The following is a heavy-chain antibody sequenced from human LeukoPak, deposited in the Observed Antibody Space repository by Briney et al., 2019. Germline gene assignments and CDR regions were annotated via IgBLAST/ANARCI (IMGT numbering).Heavy chain of an antibody. J-gene: IGHJ4*02. Sequence: RTSETLSLTCTVSGGSISTYYWSWIRQPPGKGLEWIGYIYYSGSTNYSPSLQSRVTISVDTSRNQFSLKLSSVTAADTAVYYCARAEDDFWSGYQRGYFDYWGQGTLVTVSS. D-gene: IGHD3-3*01. CDR3: ARAEDDFWSGYQRGYFDY. V-gene: IGHV4-59*12. CDR2: IYYSGST. CDR1: GGSISTYY.